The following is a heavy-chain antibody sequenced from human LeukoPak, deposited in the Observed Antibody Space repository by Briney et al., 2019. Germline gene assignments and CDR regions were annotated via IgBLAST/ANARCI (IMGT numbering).Heavy chain of an antibody. J-gene: IGHJ6*04. CDR1: GYTFTNHS. CDR3: ARRSMVQHLDV. D-gene: IGHD3-10*01. CDR2: INTYTGNP. V-gene: IGHV7-4-1*02. Sequence: ASVEVSCKASGYTFTNHSINWVRQAPGQGLEYMGWINTYTGNPTYAQAFTGRIVFSLDTSVSTAYLQIRSLKAEDTAVYFCARRSMVQHLDVWGKGTTVIVSS.